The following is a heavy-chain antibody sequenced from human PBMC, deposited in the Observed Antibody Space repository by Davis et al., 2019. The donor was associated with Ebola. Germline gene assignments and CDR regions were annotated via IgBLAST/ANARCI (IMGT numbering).Heavy chain of an antibody. D-gene: IGHD2-21*01. Sequence: AASVKVSCKVSGYTLTELSMHWVRQAPGKGLEWMGGFDPEDGETIYAQKFQGRVTITADKSTSTAYMELSSLRSEDTAVYYCAREPVVVIAIGSYGMDVWGQGTTVTVSS. CDR1: GYTLTELS. V-gene: IGHV1-24*01. CDR3: AREPVVVIAIGSYGMDV. J-gene: IGHJ6*02. CDR2: FDPEDGET.